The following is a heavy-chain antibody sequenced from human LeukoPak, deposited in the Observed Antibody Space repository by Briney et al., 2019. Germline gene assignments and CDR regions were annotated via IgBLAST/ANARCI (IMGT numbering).Heavy chain of an antibody. J-gene: IGHJ6*02. CDR1: GFTFSSYG. CDR2: IWYDGSNK. Sequence: GGSLRLSCAASGFTFSSYGMHWVRQAPGKGLEWVAFIWYDGSNKYYADSVKGRFTISRDNSKNTLYLQMNSLRAEDTAVYYCARDHATIFGVVISSNYYYGMDVWGQGTTVTVSS. D-gene: IGHD3-3*01. CDR3: ARDHATIFGVVISSNYYYGMDV. V-gene: IGHV3-33*01.